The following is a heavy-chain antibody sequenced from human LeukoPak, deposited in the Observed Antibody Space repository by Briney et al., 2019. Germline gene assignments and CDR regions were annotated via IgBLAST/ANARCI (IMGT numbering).Heavy chain of an antibody. J-gene: IGHJ4*02. CDR2: IKQDGSEK. CDR1: GGSFSGYS. Sequence: ETLSLTCAVYGGSFSGYSWTWIRQSPGKGLEWVANIKQDGSEKYYVDSVKGRFTISRDNAKNSLYLQMNSLRAEDTAVYYCARDGGYSYGFYYFDYWGQGTLVTVSS. V-gene: IGHV3-7*01. CDR3: ARDGGYSYGFYYFDY. D-gene: IGHD5-18*01.